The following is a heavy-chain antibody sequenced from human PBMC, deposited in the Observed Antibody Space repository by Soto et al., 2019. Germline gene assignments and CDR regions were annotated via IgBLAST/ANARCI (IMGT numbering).Heavy chain of an antibody. V-gene: IGHV4-34*01. CDR3: ASGRHFRGYLLGAGLLDY. J-gene: IGHJ4*02. Sequence: QVQLQQWGAGLLKPSETLSLTCAVYGGSFSGYYWSWIRQPPGKGLEWIGEINHSGSTNYNPSLKSRVTISVDTSKNQFSLKLSSVTAADTAVYYCASGRHFRGYLLGAGLLDYWGQGTLVTVSS. CDR1: GGSFSGYY. CDR2: INHSGST. D-gene: IGHD3-22*01.